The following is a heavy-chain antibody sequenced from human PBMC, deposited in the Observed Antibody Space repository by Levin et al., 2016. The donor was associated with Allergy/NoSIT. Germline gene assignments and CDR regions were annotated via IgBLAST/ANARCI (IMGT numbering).Heavy chain of an antibody. D-gene: IGHD2-2*02. Sequence: GSLRLSCAVYGGSFSGYYWSWIRQPPGKGLEWIGEINHSGSTNYNPSLKSRVTISVDTSKNQFSLKLSSVTAADTAVYYCARYCSSTSCYTSSLDYWGQGTLVTVSS. V-gene: IGHV4-34*01. CDR3: ARYCSSTSCYTSSLDY. J-gene: IGHJ4*02. CDR2: INHSGST. CDR1: GGSFSGYY.